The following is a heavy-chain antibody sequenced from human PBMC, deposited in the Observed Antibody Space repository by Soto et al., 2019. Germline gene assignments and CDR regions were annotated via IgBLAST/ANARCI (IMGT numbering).Heavy chain of an antibody. CDR1: GFRFSLFW. V-gene: IGHV3-7*03. J-gene: IGHJ4*02. D-gene: IGHD3-16*01. CDR2: INEDGSEK. CDR3: ARTGWPQSSYYFDY. Sequence: LRLSCAASGFRFSLFWMSWVRQTPGKGLEWVANINEDGSEKFFADSVKGRFTISRDNAKNSLSLQMNSLTADDTAVYYCARTGWPQSSYYFDYWGQGALVTVSS.